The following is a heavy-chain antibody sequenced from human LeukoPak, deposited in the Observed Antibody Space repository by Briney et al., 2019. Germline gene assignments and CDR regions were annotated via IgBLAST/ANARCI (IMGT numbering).Heavy chain of an antibody. D-gene: IGHD2-2*01. CDR1: GFTVSTNY. J-gene: IGHJ4*02. CDR2: IYSGDST. Sequence: GGSLRLSCAASGFTVSTNYMSWVRQAPGKGLEWVSVIYSGDSTYYADSVKGRFTISRDNAKNSLYLQMNSLRAEDTAAYYCVRGGAYCSGTSCPGGYWGQGTLVTVSS. CDR3: VRGGAYCSGTSCPGGY. V-gene: IGHV3-66*01.